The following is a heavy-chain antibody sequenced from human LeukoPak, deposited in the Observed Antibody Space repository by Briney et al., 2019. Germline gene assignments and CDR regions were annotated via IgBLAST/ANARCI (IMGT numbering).Heavy chain of an antibody. V-gene: IGHV3-23*01. D-gene: IGHD3-22*01. CDR3: ASTPVYYDSSGYVDY. Sequence: PGGSLRLSCAASGFTFSSYAMSWVRQAPGKGLEWVSAISGSGGSTYYADSVKGRFTISRDNSKNTLYQQMNSLRAEDTAVYYCASTPVYYDSSGYVDYWGQGTLVTVSS. CDR2: ISGSGGST. J-gene: IGHJ4*02. CDR1: GFTFSSYA.